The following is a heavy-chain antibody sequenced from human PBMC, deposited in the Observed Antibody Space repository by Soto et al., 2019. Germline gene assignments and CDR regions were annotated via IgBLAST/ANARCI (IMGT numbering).Heavy chain of an antibody. CDR3: AKDFMVRGVTPPGSP. Sequence: PGGSLRLSCVASGFTFSSSAMSWVRQAPGKGLEWVSAISGSGGSTYYADSVKGRFTISRDNSKNTLYLQMNSLRAEDTAVYYCAKDFMVRGVTPPGSPWGKGNTVTVSS. J-gene: IGHJ6*04. CDR1: GFTFSSSA. V-gene: IGHV3-23*01. D-gene: IGHD3-10*01. CDR2: ISGSGGST.